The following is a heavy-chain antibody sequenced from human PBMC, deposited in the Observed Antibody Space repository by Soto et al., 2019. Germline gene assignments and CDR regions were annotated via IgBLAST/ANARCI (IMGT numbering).Heavy chain of an antibody. Sequence: EVQLVESGGGLVQPGGSLKLSCVAAGYSLSGSSIHWVRQASGKGLEWLGRIRAKANNYATSYAASVNGRFTIFRDDSKNTAYLQMNSLKIEDTAGYYCTTKDYWGRGSLVTVSS. CDR2: IRAKANNYAT. J-gene: IGHJ4*02. V-gene: IGHV3-73*02. CDR3: TTKDY. CDR1: GYSLSGSS.